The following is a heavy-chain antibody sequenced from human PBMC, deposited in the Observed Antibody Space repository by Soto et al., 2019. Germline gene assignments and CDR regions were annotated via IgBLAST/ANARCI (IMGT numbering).Heavy chain of an antibody. Sequence: PSETLSLTCAVYGGSLSGHSWTWIRQSPVKVLEWIGDINHSGRAYYNPSLKSRVTISVDRSKNQFSLKLSSVTAADTAVYYCARARYYYDSSGYYSYYFDYWGQGTLVTVSS. D-gene: IGHD3-22*01. J-gene: IGHJ4*02. CDR3: ARARYYYDSSGYYSYYFDY. CDR1: GGSLSGHS. V-gene: IGHV4-34*01. CDR2: INHSGRA.